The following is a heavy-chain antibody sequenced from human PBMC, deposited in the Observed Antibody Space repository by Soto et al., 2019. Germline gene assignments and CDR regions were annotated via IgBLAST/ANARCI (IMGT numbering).Heavy chain of an antibody. D-gene: IGHD1-20*01. Sequence: VQLQQWGAGLLKPSETLSLTCAVYGGSFSGYYWSWIRQPPGKGLEWIGEINHSGSTNYNPSLKSRVTIAVDTSKNQFSLKLSSVTAADTAVYYCARGLRITGTTRFRMDVWGKGTTVTVSS. CDR2: INHSGST. V-gene: IGHV4-34*01. CDR1: GGSFSGYY. CDR3: ARGLRITGTTRFRMDV. J-gene: IGHJ6*03.